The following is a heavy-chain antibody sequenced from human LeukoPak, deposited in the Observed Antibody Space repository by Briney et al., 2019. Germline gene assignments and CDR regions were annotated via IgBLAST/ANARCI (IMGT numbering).Heavy chain of an antibody. CDR3: ARRLNWGFSDF. Sequence: PGGSLRLSCAASGFTFSTCAIQWVRQAPGRGLDWVSSVSPSGGETFYAASVKGRFTISRDESQNTVYLQLSSLSAEDTAVYYCARRLNWGFSDFWGQGTLVTVSS. V-gene: IGHV3-23*01. D-gene: IGHD7-27*01. J-gene: IGHJ4*02. CDR2: VSPSGGET. CDR1: GFTFSTCA.